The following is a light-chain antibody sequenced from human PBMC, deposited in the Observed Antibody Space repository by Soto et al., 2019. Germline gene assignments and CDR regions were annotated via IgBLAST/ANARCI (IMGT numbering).Light chain of an antibody. CDR2: DVS. V-gene: IGLV2-14*03. J-gene: IGLJ1*01. Sequence: QSVLTQPASVSGSPGQSITISCTGTSSDVGGYNYVSWYQHHPGKAPKLIIFDVSNRPSGISNRFSGSKSGNTATLTISGLQAEDEADYYCSSYTSTTTRVFGTGTKVTVL. CDR3: SSYTSTTTRV. CDR1: SSDVGGYNY.